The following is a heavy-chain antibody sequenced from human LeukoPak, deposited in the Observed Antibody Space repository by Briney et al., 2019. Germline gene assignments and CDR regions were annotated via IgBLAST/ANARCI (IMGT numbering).Heavy chain of an antibody. CDR1: GFTFSSYW. CDR3: ARDRGYSSSRFDY. J-gene: IGHJ4*02. V-gene: IGHV3-7*03. D-gene: IGHD6-13*01. Sequence: GGSLRLSCAASGFTFSSYWMSWVRQAPGKGLEWVANIKKDGSEKYYVDSVKGRFTISRDNAKTSLYLQMNSLRAEDTAVYYCARDRGYSSSRFDYWGQGTLVTVSS. CDR2: IKKDGSEK.